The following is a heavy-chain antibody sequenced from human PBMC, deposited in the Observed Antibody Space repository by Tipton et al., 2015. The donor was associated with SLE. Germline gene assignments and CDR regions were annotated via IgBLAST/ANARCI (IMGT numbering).Heavy chain of an antibody. Sequence: TLSLTCAVYSESFSGYYWTWIRQSPGKGLEWIGQINHSGRSDYNPSLKSRVIISVDTSKNQFSLKLDSVTAADTAVDYCASGDDLPYYFENWGQGTLVTVSS. CDR1: SESFSGYY. CDR2: INHSGRS. D-gene: IGHD3-16*01. CDR3: ASGDDLPYYFEN. V-gene: IGHV4-34*01. J-gene: IGHJ4*02.